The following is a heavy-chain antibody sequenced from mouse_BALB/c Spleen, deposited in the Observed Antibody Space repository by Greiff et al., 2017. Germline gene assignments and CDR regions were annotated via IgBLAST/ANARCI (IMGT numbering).Heavy chain of an antibody. CDR1: GFAFSSYD. Sequence: DVKLVESGGGLVKPGGSLKLSCAASGFAFSSYDMSWVRQTPEKRLEWVAYISSGGGSTYYPDTVKGRFTISRDNAKNTLYLQMSSLKSEDTAMYYCARHWLSYDYDDTYWGQGTLVTVSA. J-gene: IGHJ3*01. D-gene: IGHD2-4*01. CDR3: ARHWLSYDYDDTY. CDR2: ISSGGGST. V-gene: IGHV5-12-1*01.